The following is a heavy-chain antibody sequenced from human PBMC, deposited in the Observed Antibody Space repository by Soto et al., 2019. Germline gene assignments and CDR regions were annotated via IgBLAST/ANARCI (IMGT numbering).Heavy chain of an antibody. V-gene: IGHV3-48*01. CDR2: ISSSSSTI. Sequence: GGSLRLSCAASGFTFSSYSMNWVRQAPGKGLEWVSYISSSSSTIYYADSVKGRFTISRDNAKNSLYLQMNSLRAEDTDVYYWGRPEIILGWFAPWARETLFTVS. D-gene: IGHD3-9*01. CDR3: GRPEIILGWFAP. CDR1: GFTFSSYS. J-gene: IGHJ5*02.